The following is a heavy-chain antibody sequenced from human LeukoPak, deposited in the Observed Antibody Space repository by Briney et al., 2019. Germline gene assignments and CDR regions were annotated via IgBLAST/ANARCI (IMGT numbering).Heavy chain of an antibody. CDR2: IYPGDSDT. CDR3: ATQPGLAY. CDR1: RYSFTSYW. J-gene: IGHJ4*02. V-gene: IGHV5-51*01. Sequence: GESLKISCKASRYSFTSYWIVCLRQMPGKGLEWMGIIYPGDSDTRYRPSFQGQVNISVDKSITTAYLQWSSQKASDCAIYFCATQPGLAYWGQGTLVTVSS.